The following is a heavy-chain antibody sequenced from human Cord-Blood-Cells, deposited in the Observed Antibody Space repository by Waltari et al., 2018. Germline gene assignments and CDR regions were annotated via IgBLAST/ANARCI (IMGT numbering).Heavy chain of an antibody. CDR3: ARGYRITIFGVVIARYGMDV. CDR1: GGSFSDYY. D-gene: IGHD3-3*01. J-gene: IGHJ6*02. V-gene: IGHV4-34*01. Sequence: QVQLQQWGAGLLKPSETLSLTCAVSGGSFSDYYWLWIPQPPGKGREWIGENNHSGSTNYNPSLKSRVTISVDTSKNQFSLKLSSVTAADTAVYYCARGYRITIFGVVIARYGMDVWGQGTTVTVSS. CDR2: NNHSGST.